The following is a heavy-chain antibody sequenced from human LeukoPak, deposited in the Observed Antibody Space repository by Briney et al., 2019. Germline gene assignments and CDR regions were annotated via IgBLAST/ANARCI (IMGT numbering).Heavy chain of an antibody. CDR1: GGSISSYY. CDR3: ARGRYFDY. Sequence: NPSETLSLTCTVSGGSISSYYWSWIRQPPGKGLEWIGYIYYSGSTNYNPSLKSRVTISVDTSKNQFSLRLSSLTAADTAVYYCARGRYFDYWGQGTLVTVSS. J-gene: IGHJ4*02. CDR2: IYYSGST. V-gene: IGHV4-59*08.